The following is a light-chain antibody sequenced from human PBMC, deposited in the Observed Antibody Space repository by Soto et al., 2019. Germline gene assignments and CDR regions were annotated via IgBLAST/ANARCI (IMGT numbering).Light chain of an antibody. Sequence: QSALTQAASVSGSPGQSLPISCTGTSSDVGGYNYVAWYQQHPGKAPKLIIYDVINRPSGVSNRFSGSKSGNTASLTISGLQAEDEADYYCSSYTSSHTYVFGSGTTVTVI. CDR1: SSDVGGYNY. CDR2: DVI. J-gene: IGLJ1*01. V-gene: IGLV2-14*01. CDR3: SSYTSSHTYV.